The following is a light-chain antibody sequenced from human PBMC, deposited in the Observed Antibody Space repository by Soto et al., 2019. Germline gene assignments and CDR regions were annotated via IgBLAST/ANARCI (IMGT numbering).Light chain of an antibody. J-gene: IGKJ5*01. V-gene: IGKV1-39*01. CDR1: QNIKTY. Sequence: DIQMTPSPSSLSASVGDSVTITCRASQNIKTYLNWYQQKPGKAPNLLIYKASSLESGVPSRFSGSGSGTDFTLTINSLQPEDFATYYCQQAKSFPITFGQGTRLEIK. CDR3: QQAKSFPIT. CDR2: KAS.